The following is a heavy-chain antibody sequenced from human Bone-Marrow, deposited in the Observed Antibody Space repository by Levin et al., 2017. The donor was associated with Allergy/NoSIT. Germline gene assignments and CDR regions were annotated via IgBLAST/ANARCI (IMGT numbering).Heavy chain of an antibody. J-gene: IGHJ5*02. D-gene: IGHD5-12*01. CDR2: INPVNGNT. Sequence: ASVKVSCKASGYSFTHYAIHWVRQAPGQRLEWMGWINPVNGNTKYSQNFQGRVTITKDTSASTVYVELSSLRSEDTPVYYCAGEGIARGGSRQWLPLDWFDAWGQGTLVTVSS. V-gene: IGHV1-3*01. CDR3: AGEGIARGGSRQWLPLDWFDA. CDR1: GYSFTHYA.